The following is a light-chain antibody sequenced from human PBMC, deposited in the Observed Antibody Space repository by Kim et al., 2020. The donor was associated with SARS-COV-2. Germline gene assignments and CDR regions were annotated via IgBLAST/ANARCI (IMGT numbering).Light chain of an antibody. Sequence: GDRVTITCRASQGISNYLAWYQQKPGKVPKLLIYAASALQSGVPSRFSGSGSGTDFTLTISSLQPEDVATYYCQKYNSAPRTFGQGTKVDIK. CDR2: AAS. J-gene: IGKJ1*01. CDR1: QGISNY. V-gene: IGKV1-27*01. CDR3: QKYNSAPRT.